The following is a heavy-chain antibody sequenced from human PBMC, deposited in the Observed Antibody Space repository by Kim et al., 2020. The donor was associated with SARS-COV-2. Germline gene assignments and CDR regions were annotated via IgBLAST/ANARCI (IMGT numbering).Heavy chain of an antibody. CDR2: ISYDSSSI. CDR1: GFSFGEYA. CDR3: AKDEWLLHTYFDH. D-gene: IGHD3-22*01. Sequence: GGSLRLSCRASGFSFGEYAMHWVRQAPGKGLEWVAGISYDSSSIIYADSVKGRFSISRDNAKNSLYLQMDSLRPEDTALYHCAKDEWLLHTYFDHWGQGTLVSVSS. J-gene: IGHJ4*02. V-gene: IGHV3-9*01.